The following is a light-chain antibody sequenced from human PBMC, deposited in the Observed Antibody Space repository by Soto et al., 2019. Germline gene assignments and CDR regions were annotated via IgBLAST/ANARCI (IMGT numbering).Light chain of an antibody. Sequence: DIVMTQSPDSLAVSLGERATINCKSSQSALYTSNNKNYISWYQQKSGQPPKLLIYWASTRESGVPDRFSGGGSGTDFTLTISNLQAEDVAVYYCQQYNSIPITFGQGTRLEIK. CDR1: QSALYTSNNKNY. CDR3: QQYNSIPIT. CDR2: WAS. V-gene: IGKV4-1*01. J-gene: IGKJ5*01.